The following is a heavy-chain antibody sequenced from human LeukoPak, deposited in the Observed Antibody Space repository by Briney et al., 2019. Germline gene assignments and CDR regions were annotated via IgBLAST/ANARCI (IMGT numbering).Heavy chain of an antibody. CDR1: GGTFSSYA. V-gene: IGHV1-69*06. CDR2: IIPIFGTA. CDR3: ARAGSGYSYGYGGNWFDP. D-gene: IGHD5-18*01. Sequence: ASVKVSCKASGGTFSSYAISWVRQAPGQGLEWMGGIIPIFGTANYAQKFQGRVTITADKSTSTAYMELSSLRSEDTAVYYCARAGSGYSYGYGGNWFDPWGQGTLVTVSS. J-gene: IGHJ5*02.